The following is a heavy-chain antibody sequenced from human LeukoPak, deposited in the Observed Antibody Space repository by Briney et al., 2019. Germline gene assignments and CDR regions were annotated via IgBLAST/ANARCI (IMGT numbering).Heavy chain of an antibody. Sequence: GASVKVSCKASGYTFTNYDINWVRQATGQGLEWMGWMNPNTGNIGCAQKFQGRVTITRNTSISTAYMELSSLRSEDTAVYYCARGNLYYDFWSGYNQDFDYWGQGTLVTVSS. D-gene: IGHD3-3*01. CDR1: GYTFTNYD. CDR2: MNPNTGNI. V-gene: IGHV1-8*03. J-gene: IGHJ4*02. CDR3: ARGNLYYDFWSGYNQDFDY.